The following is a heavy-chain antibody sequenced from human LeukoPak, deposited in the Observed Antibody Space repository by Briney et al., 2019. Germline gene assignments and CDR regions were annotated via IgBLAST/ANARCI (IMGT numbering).Heavy chain of an antibody. CDR2: IYYSGST. CDR3: ARLLDNDSSGYPDTFDM. CDR1: GVSINSHF. J-gene: IGHJ3*02. Sequence: SETLSLTCTVSGVSINSHFWSWIRQPPGKGLEWIGYIYYSGSTKYNPSLQSRVTISVDTSESNFSLKLTSVTAADTAVYYCARLLDNDSSGYPDTFDMWGQGTVVIVSS. V-gene: IGHV4-59*11. D-gene: IGHD3-22*01.